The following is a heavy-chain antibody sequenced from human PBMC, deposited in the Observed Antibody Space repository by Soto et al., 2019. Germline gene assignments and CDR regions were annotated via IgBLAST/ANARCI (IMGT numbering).Heavy chain of an antibody. CDR3: VRGLFRTAPGDN. CDR1: GVTFSTFA. V-gene: IGHV3-23*01. Sequence: GGSLRLSCTASGVTFSTFAMSWVRQAPGKGLEWVSAISGTGSSTYYADSVKGRFTISRDNSKNTLYLAMNSLRAEETAVYYCVRGLFRTAPGDNWGQGPLLTVSS. D-gene: IGHD3-3*01. CDR2: ISGTGSST. J-gene: IGHJ4*02.